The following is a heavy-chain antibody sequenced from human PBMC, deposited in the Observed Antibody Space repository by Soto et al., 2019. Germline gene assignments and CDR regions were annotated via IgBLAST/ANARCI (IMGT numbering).Heavy chain of an antibody. Sequence: EVQLVESGGGLVQPGGSLRLSCATSGFTICNFWMTWVRQAPGKGLEWVANIKQDGSEKYYVDSVKGRFTISRDNAKNSLYLQMNSLRAEDTAVYYCARAVTGTPEYWGQGTLVTVSS. V-gene: IGHV3-7*01. CDR1: GFTICNFW. CDR2: IKQDGSEK. J-gene: IGHJ4*02. CDR3: ARAVTGTPEY. D-gene: IGHD1-7*01.